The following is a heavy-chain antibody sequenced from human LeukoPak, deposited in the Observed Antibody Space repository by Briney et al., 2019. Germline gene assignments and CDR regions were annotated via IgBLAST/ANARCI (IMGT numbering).Heavy chain of an antibody. V-gene: IGHV4-59*01. J-gene: IGHJ1*01. CDR3: ARDLGYCSGGSCYSGYFQH. CDR2: IYYSGST. Sequence: PSETLSLTCTVSGGSISSYYWSWLRQPPGKGLELIGYIYYSGSTNYNPSLKSRVTISVDTSKNQFSLKLSSVTAADTAVYYCARDLGYCSGGSCYSGYFQHWGQGTLVTVSS. CDR1: GGSISSYY. D-gene: IGHD2-15*01.